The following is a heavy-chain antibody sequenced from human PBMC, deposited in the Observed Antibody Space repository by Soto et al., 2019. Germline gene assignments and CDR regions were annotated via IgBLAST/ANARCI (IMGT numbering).Heavy chain of an antibody. V-gene: IGHV1-18*01. J-gene: IGHJ5*02. Sequence: ASVKVSCKASGYSFASCGISWVRQAPGQGLEWMGWISAYNGNTNYAQKLQGRVTMTTDTSTSTAYMELRSLRSDDTAVYYCARRHCTNGVCYSRNWFDPWGQGTLVTVSS. CDR2: ISAYNGNT. D-gene: IGHD2-8*01. CDR3: ARRHCTNGVCYSRNWFDP. CDR1: GYSFASCG.